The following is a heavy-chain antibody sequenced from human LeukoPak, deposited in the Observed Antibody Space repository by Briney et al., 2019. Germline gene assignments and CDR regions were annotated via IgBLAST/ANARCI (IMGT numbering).Heavy chain of an antibody. CDR1: GGSFRNYY. CDR3: ARGAPASHCSSTSCYPLRYFDY. D-gene: IGHD2-2*01. Sequence: PSETLSLTCAVYGGSFRNYYWSWIRQPPGKGLEWIGEINHSGSTNYNPSLKSRVTISVDTSKNQFSLKLSSVTAADTAVYYCARGAPASHCSSTSCYPLRYFDYWGQGTLVTVSS. J-gene: IGHJ4*02. V-gene: IGHV4-34*01. CDR2: INHSGST.